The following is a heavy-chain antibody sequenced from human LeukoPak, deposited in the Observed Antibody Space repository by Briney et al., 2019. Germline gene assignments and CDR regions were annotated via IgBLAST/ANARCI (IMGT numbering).Heavy chain of an antibody. Sequence: SETLSLTCAVYGGSFSGYYWSWIRQPPGKGLEWIGEINHSGSTNYNPSLKSRVTISVDTYKNQFSLKLRSVTGADAAGYYGGDQTTGRVGNWFDPWGQGTLVTVSS. CDR1: GGSFSGYY. D-gene: IGHD1-1*01. CDR2: INHSGST. CDR3: GDQTTGRVGNWFDP. J-gene: IGHJ5*02. V-gene: IGHV4-34*01.